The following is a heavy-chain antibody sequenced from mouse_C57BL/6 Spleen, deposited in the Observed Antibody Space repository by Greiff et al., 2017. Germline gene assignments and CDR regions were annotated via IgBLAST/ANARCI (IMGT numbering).Heavy chain of an antibody. J-gene: IGHJ4*01. CDR2: INPGSGGT. Sequence: LVESGAELVRPGTSVKVSCKASGYAFTNYLIEWVKQRPGQGLEWIGVINPGSGGTNYNEKFKGKATLTADKSSSTAYMQLSSLTSEDSAVYFCARGNSLYAMGYWGQGTSVTVSS. CDR3: ARGNSLYAMGY. D-gene: IGHD2-1*01. CDR1: GYAFTNYL. V-gene: IGHV1-54*01.